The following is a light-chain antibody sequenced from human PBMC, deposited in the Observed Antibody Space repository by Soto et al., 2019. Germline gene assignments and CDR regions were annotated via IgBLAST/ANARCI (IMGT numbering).Light chain of an antibody. CDR1: NSNIGGGYD. CDR2: PYP. CDR3: QSQDGSMSVAV. Sequence: VLTVPRSVSWTPGQKVTISCTGSNSNIGGGYDLHWYQQLPRIAPNLLISPYPSPPSPVPDRFSGSKFAPSAYLTITGLQAEDEAAYSSQSQDGSMSVAVFAGGT. J-gene: IGLJ3*02. V-gene: IGLV1-40*01.